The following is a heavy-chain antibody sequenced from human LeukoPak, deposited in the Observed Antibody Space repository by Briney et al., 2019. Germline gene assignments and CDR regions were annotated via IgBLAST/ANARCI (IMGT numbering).Heavy chain of an antibody. J-gene: IGHJ5*02. CDR3: ARDLSWEWTYWFDP. CDR2: ISAYNGNT. V-gene: IGHV1-18*01. CDR1: GYTFTSYG. D-gene: IGHD3-3*01. Sequence: ASVKVSCKASGYTFTSYGISWVRQAPGQGPEWMGWISAYNGNTNYAQKLQGRVTMTTDTSTSTAYMELRSLRSDDTAVYYCARDLSWEWTYWFDPWGQGTLVTVSS.